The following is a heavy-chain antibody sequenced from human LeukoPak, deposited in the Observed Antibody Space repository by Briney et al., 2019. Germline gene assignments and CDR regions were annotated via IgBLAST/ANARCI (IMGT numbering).Heavy chain of an antibody. D-gene: IGHD4-11*01. Sequence: PSETLSLTCTVSGGSIRSGDYSWNWLRQHPGKGLEWIGYIYYSGSTYCNPSLTSRVTMSVDTSKNQFSLKLSSVTAADTAIYYCARDHTETSSLNFRNYYYYGMDIWGQGTTVIVSS. CDR1: GGSIRSGDYS. V-gene: IGHV4-31*03. CDR3: ARDHTETSSLNFRNYYYYGMDI. CDR2: IYYSGST. J-gene: IGHJ6*02.